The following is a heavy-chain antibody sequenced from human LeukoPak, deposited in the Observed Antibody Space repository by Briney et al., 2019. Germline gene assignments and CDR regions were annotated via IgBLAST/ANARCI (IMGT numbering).Heavy chain of an antibody. CDR3: ARDWDSSSWGALDY. CDR2: INPNSGGT. CDR1: GYTFTGYY. D-gene: IGHD6-13*01. J-gene: IGHJ4*02. V-gene: IGHV1-2*02. Sequence: ASVKASCKASGYTFTGYYMHWVRQAPGQGLEWMGWINPNSGGTNYAQKFQGRVTMTRDTSISTAYMELSRLRSDDTAVYYCARDWDSSSWGALDYWGQGTLVTVSS.